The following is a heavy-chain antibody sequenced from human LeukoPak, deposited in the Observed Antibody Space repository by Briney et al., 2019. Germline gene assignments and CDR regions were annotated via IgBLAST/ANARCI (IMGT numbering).Heavy chain of an antibody. J-gene: IGHJ5*02. D-gene: IGHD5-12*01. CDR3: ARDEGGYEISDWFDP. V-gene: IGHV1-69*04. Sequence: SVKVSCKASGGTFSSYAISWVRQAPGQGLEWMGRIIPILGIANFAQKFQGRVTITADKSTSTAYMELSSLRSEDTAVYYCARDEGGYEISDWFDPWGQGTLVTVSS. CDR2: IIPILGIA. CDR1: GGTFSSYA.